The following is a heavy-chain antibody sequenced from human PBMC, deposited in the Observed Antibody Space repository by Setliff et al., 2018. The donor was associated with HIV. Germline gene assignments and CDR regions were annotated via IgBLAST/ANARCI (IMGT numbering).Heavy chain of an antibody. D-gene: IGHD2-8*01. CDR1: GGSISSSTYY. V-gene: IGHV4-39*01. CDR2: IFYTGGT. J-gene: IGHJ5*02. CDR3: ARRGRDGVFIMFAIGFDP. Sequence: SETLSLTCSVSGGSISSSTYYWGWIRQPPGKGLEWIGDIFYTGGTYYNPSLKSRVAISVDTSENQFSLKLNSVTAADTAVYYCARRGRDGVFIMFAIGFDPWGQGALVTVSS.